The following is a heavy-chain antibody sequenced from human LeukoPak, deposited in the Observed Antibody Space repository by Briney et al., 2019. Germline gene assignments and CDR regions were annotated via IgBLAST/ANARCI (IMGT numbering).Heavy chain of an antibody. CDR2: IFHSGST. D-gene: IGHD3-3*01. CDR1: GDSISSPNYY. Sequence: SETLSLTCTVSGDSISSPNYYWGWIRQPPGKGLEWIGSIFHSGSTFYNPSLKGRVTVSVDTSKNQFSLKLTSVTAADTAVYYCARETWRSPLCDSWGQGTLVTVSS. CDR3: ARETWRSPLCDS. V-gene: IGHV4-39*07. J-gene: IGHJ4*02.